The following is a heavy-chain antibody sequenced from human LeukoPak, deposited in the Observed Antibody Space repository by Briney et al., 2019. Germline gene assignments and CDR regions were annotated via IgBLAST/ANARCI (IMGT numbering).Heavy chain of an antibody. Sequence: ASVKVSCKTSGYTFTAYYMHWVRQAPGQGLEWMGWINPINPNSDDIHYAQKFRGRVTMTRDTSISTAYVELSSLRADDTAVYYCARGEYSSSLYDYWGQGTLVTVSS. CDR1: GYTFTAYY. D-gene: IGHD6-13*01. V-gene: IGHV1-2*02. CDR2: INPINPNSDDI. J-gene: IGHJ4*02. CDR3: ARGEYSSSLYDY.